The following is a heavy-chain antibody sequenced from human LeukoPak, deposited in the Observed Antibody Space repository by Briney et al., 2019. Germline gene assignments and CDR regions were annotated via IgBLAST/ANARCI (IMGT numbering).Heavy chain of an antibody. CDR2: IKQDGSEK. J-gene: IGHJ4*02. V-gene: IGHV3-7*01. CDR3: ARERRPTVLYFDY. D-gene: IGHD4-17*01. Sequence: GGSLRLSCAAPGFTLISYWMSWVRQAPGKGREWWANIKQDGSEKYYVDSVKGRFTISRDNAKNSLYLQMNSLRAEDTAVYYCARERRPTVLYFDYWGQGTLVTVSS. CDR1: GFTLISYW.